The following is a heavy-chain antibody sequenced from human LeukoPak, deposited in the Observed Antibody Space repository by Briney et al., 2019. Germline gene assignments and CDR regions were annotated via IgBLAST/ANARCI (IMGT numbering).Heavy chain of an antibody. CDR3: ARGRKDIVVVPAAIFNY. CDR1: GGSFGGYY. Sequence: PSETLSLTCAVYGGSFGGYYWSWIRQPPGKGLEWIGEINHSGSTNYNPSLKSRVTISVDTSKNQFSLKLSSVTAADTAVYYCARGRKDIVVVPAAIFNYWGQGTLVTVSS. D-gene: IGHD2-2*01. J-gene: IGHJ4*02. CDR2: INHSGST. V-gene: IGHV4-34*01.